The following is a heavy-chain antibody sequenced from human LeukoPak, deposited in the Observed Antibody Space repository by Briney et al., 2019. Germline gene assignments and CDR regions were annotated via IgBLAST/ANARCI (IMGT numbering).Heavy chain of an antibody. D-gene: IGHD3-9*01. CDR1: GYTFTSYG. Sequence: ASVKVSCKASGYTFTSYGIGWVRQAPGQGLEWMGWISAYNGNTNYAQKLQGRVTMTTDTSTSTAYTELRSLRSDDTAVYYCAREGTYYDILTGYHLWLNYYYYGMDVWGQGTTVTVSS. CDR3: AREGTYYDILTGYHLWLNYYYYGMDV. V-gene: IGHV1-18*01. CDR2: ISAYNGNT. J-gene: IGHJ6*02.